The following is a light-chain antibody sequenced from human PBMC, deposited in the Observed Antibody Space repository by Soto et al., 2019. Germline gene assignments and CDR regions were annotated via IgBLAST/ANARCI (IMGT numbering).Light chain of an antibody. CDR1: QRVSSD. Sequence: IVLTQSPGTLSLSPGERATLSCRASQRVSSDVAWYQQKPGQAPRLLIYGASTRATGIPARFSGSGSGTEFTLTINSLQSEDFAVYYCQQYNNWPITFGQGTRLAI. J-gene: IGKJ5*01. CDR2: GAS. CDR3: QQYNNWPIT. V-gene: IGKV3-15*01.